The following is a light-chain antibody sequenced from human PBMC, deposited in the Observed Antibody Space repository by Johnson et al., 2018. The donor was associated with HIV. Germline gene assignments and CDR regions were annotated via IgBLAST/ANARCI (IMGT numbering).Light chain of an antibody. CDR2: DNN. J-gene: IGLJ1*01. Sequence: QSVLTQPPSVSAAPGQKVTISCSGSSSNIGRYYVSWYQQPPGTAPKLLIFDNNKRPSGIPDRFSASKSGTSATLGITGPQNGDAADYYCGTWDSSLSAYFSGTGPKVPVL. CDR1: SSNIGRYY. CDR3: GTWDSSLSAYF. V-gene: IGLV1-51*01.